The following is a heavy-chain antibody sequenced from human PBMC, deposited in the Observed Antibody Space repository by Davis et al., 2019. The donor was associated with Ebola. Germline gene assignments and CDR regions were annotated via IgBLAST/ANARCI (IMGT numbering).Heavy chain of an antibody. J-gene: IGHJ6*02. CDR2: ISAYNGNT. V-gene: IGHV1-18*01. CDR3: ARDSTVTTLGYYYGMDV. D-gene: IGHD4-11*01. CDR1: GYTFTSYG. Sequence: ASVKVSCKASGYTFTSYGISWVRQAPGQGLEWMGWISAYNGNTNYAQKFQGRVTITADKSASTAYMELSSLRSEDTAVYYCARDSTVTTLGYYYGMDVWGQGTTVTVSS.